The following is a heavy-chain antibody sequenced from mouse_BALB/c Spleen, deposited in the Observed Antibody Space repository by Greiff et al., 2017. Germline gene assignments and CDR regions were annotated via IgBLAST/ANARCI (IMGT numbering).Heavy chain of an antibody. CDR1: GFTFSSFG. CDR2: ISSGSSTI. V-gene: IGHV5-17*02. Sequence: EVKLVESGGGLVKPGGSLKLSCAASGFTFSSFGMHWVRQAPEKGLEWVAYISSGSSTIYYADTVKGRFTISRDNPKNTLFLQMTRLRSEDTAMYYSARGGYYAMDYWGQGTSVTVSS. J-gene: IGHJ4*01. CDR3: ARGGYYAMDY.